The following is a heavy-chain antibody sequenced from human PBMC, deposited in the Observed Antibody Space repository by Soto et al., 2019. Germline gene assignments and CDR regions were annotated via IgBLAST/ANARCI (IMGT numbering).Heavy chain of an antibody. CDR2: ISSSGSTI. D-gene: IGHD1-7*01. Sequence: QVQLVESGGRLVKPGSSLILASAASGFTISDYYMSWIREDPGKGLEWVSYISSSGSTIYYAGSVKGRFAVSRDNAKNTLDLQMNRLRAELPAVYESESDPRTNGGQGPLFTFSA. CDR3: ESDPRTN. V-gene: IGHV3-11*01. CDR1: GFTISDYY. J-gene: IGHJ4*02.